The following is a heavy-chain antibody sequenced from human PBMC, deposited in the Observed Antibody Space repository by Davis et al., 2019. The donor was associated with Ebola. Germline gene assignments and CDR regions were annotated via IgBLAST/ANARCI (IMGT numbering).Heavy chain of an antibody. Sequence: SVKVSCKASGYTFTSYYMHWVRQAPGQGLEWMGRIIPILGIANYAQKFQGRVTITADKSTSTAYMELSSLRSEDTAVYYCARERGYSYGSFDYWGQGTLVTVSS. CDR1: GYTFTSYY. D-gene: IGHD5-18*01. J-gene: IGHJ4*02. CDR2: IIPILGIA. CDR3: ARERGYSYGSFDY. V-gene: IGHV1-69*04.